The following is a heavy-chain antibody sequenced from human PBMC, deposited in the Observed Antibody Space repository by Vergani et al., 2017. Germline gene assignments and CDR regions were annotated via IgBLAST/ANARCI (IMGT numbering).Heavy chain of an antibody. CDR1: GGSFSGYY. D-gene: IGHD3-3*01. V-gene: IGHV4-34*01. CDR2: INHSGST. Sequence: QVQLQQWGAGLLKPSETLSLTCAVYGGSFSGYYWSWIRQPPGKGLEWIGEINHSGSTNYNPSLKSRVTISVDTSKNQFSLKLSSVTAADTAVYYCARGRYYDFWSGYPYYYYYGMDVWGQGP. CDR3: ARGRYYDFWSGYPYYYYYGMDV. J-gene: IGHJ6*02.